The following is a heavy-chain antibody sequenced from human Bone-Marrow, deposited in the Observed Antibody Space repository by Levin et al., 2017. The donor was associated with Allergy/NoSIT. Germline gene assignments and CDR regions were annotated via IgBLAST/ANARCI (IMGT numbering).Heavy chain of an antibody. Sequence: GGSLRLSCVASGFTFTNYDMHWVRQVTGKGLEWVSAVGTAGDPFYPGSVKGRFTISRENAKNSLYLQMNNLRAGDTAVYYCARASTLYGGYQYWGQGTLVTVSS. D-gene: IGHD5-12*01. CDR2: VGTAGDP. V-gene: IGHV3-13*05. CDR3: ARASTLYGGYQY. CDR1: GFTFTNYD. J-gene: IGHJ4*02.